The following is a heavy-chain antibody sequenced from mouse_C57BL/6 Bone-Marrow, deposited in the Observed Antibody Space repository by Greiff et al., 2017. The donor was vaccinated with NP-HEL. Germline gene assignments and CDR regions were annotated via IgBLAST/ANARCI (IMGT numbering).Heavy chain of an antibody. J-gene: IGHJ3*01. CDR3: AREGFLAGFAY. V-gene: IGHV1-52*01. CDR2: IDPSDSET. CDR1: GYTFTSYW. Sequence: QVQLQQPGAELVRPGSSVKLSCKASGYTFTSYWMHWVKQRPIQGLEWIGNIDPSDSETHYNQKFKDKATLTVDKSSSTPYMQLSSLTSEDSAVYYCAREGFLAGFAYWGQGTLVTVSA.